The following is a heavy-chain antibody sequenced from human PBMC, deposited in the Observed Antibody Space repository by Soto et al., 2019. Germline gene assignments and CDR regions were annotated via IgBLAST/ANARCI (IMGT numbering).Heavy chain of an antibody. CDR1: GYTITIYV. CDR3: ARGGLSTYYDFWSGPTRFDP. CDR2: ISAYNGNT. D-gene: IGHD3-3*01. Sequence: ASVKVSCKASGYTITIYVISWVRQAPGQGLEWMGWISAYNGNTNYAQKLQGRVTMTTDTSTSTAYMELRSLRSDDTAVYYCARGGLSTYYDFWSGPTRFDPWGQGTLVTVSS. V-gene: IGHV1-18*01. J-gene: IGHJ5*02.